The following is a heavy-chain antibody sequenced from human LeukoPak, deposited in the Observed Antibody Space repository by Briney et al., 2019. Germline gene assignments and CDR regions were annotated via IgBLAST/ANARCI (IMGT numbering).Heavy chain of an antibody. V-gene: IGHV3-48*01. CDR2: ITSSSSTI. J-gene: IGHJ4*02. Sequence: GWSLRLSCAAPGFSFSGYGMHWVRQAPGKGLEWVSYITSSSSTIYYADSVKGRFTISRDNAKNSLFLQMNSLRVEDTAVYYCARVGLGKYSSDYWGQGTLVTVSS. D-gene: IGHD3-16*01. CDR1: GFSFSGYG. CDR3: ARVGLGKYSSDY.